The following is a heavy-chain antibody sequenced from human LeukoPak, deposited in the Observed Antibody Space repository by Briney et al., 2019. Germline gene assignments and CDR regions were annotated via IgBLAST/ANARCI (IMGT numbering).Heavy chain of an antibody. CDR1: GFTFSSYS. D-gene: IGHD6-19*01. CDR3: AARGGWPYNWFDP. J-gene: IGHJ5*02. CDR2: ISSSSSYI. Sequence: PGGSLRLSCAASGFTFSSYSMNWVRQAPGKGLEWVSSISSSSSYIYYADSVKGRFTISRDNAKNSLYLQMNSLRAEDTAVYYCAARGGWPYNWFDPWGQGTLVTVSS. V-gene: IGHV3-21*01.